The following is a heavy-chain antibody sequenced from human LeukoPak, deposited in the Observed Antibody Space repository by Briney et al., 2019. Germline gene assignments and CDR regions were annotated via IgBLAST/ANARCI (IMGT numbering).Heavy chain of an antibody. V-gene: IGHV4-59*11. CDR1: GGSLSTHH. J-gene: IGHJ4*02. CDR3: MGADYGGH. Sequence: PSETLSLTCVVSGGSLSTHHWSWIRQSPGRGLEWIGYISDSGSTNYNPSLKSRVTISVDTSKNQFSLKLNSVTAADTAVYYCMGADYGGHWGQGTLVTVSS. D-gene: IGHD4-17*01. CDR2: ISDSGST.